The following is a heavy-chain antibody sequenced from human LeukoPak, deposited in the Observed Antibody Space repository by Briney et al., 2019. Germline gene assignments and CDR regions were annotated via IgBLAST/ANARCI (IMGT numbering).Heavy chain of an antibody. CDR2: TSYDGSNK. Sequence: GGSLRLSCAASGFTFSNYGMHWVRQAPGKGLEWVAVTSYDGSNKYYADSVKGRFTISRDNSKNTLYLQMNSLRAEDTAVYYCAKDPNSSGWYGNLDYWGREPWSPSPQ. J-gene: IGHJ4*02. D-gene: IGHD6-19*01. CDR1: GFTFSNYG. CDR3: AKDPNSSGWYGNLDY. V-gene: IGHV3-30*18.